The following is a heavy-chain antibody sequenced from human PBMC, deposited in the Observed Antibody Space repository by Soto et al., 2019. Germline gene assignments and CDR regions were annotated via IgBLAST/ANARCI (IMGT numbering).Heavy chain of an antibody. CDR1: GGTISTYA. J-gene: IGHJ6*02. Sequence: QVQLVQSGAELKKPGSSVKVSCKAPGGTISTYAISWVRQAPGQGLEWMGGVIPIFGTPKYAQKFQGRVTITADESTSTGYMELRSLRSEDTAVYYCARSQGSSSSLDIYYYYYYGMDVWGQGTTVTVSS. V-gene: IGHV1-69*01. CDR2: VIPIFGTP. CDR3: ARSQGSSSSLDIYYYYYYGMDV. D-gene: IGHD2-2*01.